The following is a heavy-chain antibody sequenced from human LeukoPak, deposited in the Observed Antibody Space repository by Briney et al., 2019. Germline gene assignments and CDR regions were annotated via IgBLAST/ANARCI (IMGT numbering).Heavy chain of an antibody. V-gene: IGHV3-48*04. CDR2: ISSSGSTI. CDR1: GFTFSSYG. Sequence: PGRSLRLSCAASGFTFSSYGMHWVRQAPGKGLEWVSYISSSGSTIYYADSVKGRFTISRDNAKNSLYLQMNSLRAEDTAVYYRARGGWLQFVYFDYWGQGTLVTVSS. D-gene: IGHD5-24*01. CDR3: ARGGWLQFVYFDY. J-gene: IGHJ4*02.